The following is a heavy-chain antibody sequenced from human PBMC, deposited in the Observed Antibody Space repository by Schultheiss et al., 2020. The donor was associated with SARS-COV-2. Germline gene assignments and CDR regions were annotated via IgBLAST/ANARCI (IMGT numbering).Heavy chain of an antibody. CDR2: IYYSGST. D-gene: IGHD3-10*01. V-gene: IGHV4-59*08. CDR3: ARGRGFWEVNP. Sequence: SETLSLTCTVSGGSISSYYWSWIRQPPGKGLEWIGYIYYSGSTNYNPSLKSRVTISVDTSKNQFSLKLSSVTAADTAVYYCARGRGFWEVNPWGQGTLVTVSS. CDR1: GGSISSYY. J-gene: IGHJ5*02.